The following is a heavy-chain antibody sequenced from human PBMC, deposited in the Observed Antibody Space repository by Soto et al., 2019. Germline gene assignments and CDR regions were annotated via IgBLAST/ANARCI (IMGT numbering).Heavy chain of an antibody. V-gene: IGHV3-66*01. D-gene: IGHD6-19*01. Sequence: PGGSLRLSCAASGFTVSSNYMSWVRQAPGKGLEWVSVIYSGGSTYYADSVKGRFTISRDNSKNTLYLQMNSLRAEDTAVYYCARGLAPAPYYYYYYMDVWGKGTTVTVSS. CDR1: GFTVSSNY. CDR2: IYSGGST. CDR3: ARGLAPAPYYYYYYMDV. J-gene: IGHJ6*03.